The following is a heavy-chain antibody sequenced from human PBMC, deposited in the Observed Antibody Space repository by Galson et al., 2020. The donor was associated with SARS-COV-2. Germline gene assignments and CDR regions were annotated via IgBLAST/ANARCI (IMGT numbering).Heavy chain of an antibody. J-gene: IGHJ4*02. CDR3: ARGTRDITMRVVRMTSVFRDFDH. D-gene: IGHD3-22*01. V-gene: IGHV4-34*01. Sequence: SQASETLSLTCAVYGGSFSDYYWSWTRQSPGRGLEWIGEITHSGSTSYNPSLKSRVTISVDTSKNQFSLKMRSVTAADTAVYYCARGTRDITMRVVRMTSVFRDFDHGGQGTLVTVAS. CDR2: ITHSGST. CDR1: GGSFSDYY.